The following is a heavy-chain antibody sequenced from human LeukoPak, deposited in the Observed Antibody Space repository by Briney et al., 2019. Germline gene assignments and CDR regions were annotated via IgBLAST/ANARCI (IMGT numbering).Heavy chain of an antibody. CDR2: IIPIFGTA. CDR3: ATYYYDSSGMGNAFDI. D-gene: IGHD3-22*01. CDR1: GGTFSSYA. V-gene: IGHV1-69*13. Sequence: AASVKVSCKASGGTFSSYAISWVRQAPGQGLEWMGGIIPIFGTANYAQKFQGRVTITADESTSTAYMELSSLRSEDTAVYYCATYYYDSSGMGNAFDIWGQGTMVTVSS. J-gene: IGHJ3*02.